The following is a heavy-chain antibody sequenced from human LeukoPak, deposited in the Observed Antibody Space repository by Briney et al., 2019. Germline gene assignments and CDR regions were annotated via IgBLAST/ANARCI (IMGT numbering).Heavy chain of an antibody. CDR3: ARHKWELRTDWFDP. D-gene: IGHD1-26*01. CDR2: VYYSGST. CDR1: GGSISSSSYY. J-gene: IGHJ5*02. V-gene: IGHV4-39*01. Sequence: PSETLSLTCTVSGGSISSSSYYWGWIRQPPGKGLEWIGSVYYSGSTYYNSSLKSRVTISVDTSKNQFSLKLSSVTAADTAVYYCARHKWELRTDWFDPWGQGTLVTVSS.